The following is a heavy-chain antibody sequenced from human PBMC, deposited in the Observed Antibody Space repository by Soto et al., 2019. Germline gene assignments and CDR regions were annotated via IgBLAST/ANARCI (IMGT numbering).Heavy chain of an antibody. D-gene: IGHD2-21*02. CDR1: GGSISSYY. Sequence: PLEILSLTCAVSGGSISSYYWSWIRQPPGKGLEWIGYMYNTGSTIYNPSLKSRVTISVDTSKNQFSLKLNSVTAADTAVYYCARDLWGYCGTDCYPLDVWGQGTTVTVSS. V-gene: IGHV4-59*01. CDR3: ARDLWGYCGTDCYPLDV. CDR2: MYNTGST. J-gene: IGHJ6*02.